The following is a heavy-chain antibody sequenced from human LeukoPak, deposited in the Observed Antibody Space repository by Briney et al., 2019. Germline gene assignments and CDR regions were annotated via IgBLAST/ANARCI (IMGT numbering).Heavy chain of an antibody. J-gene: IGHJ4*02. Sequence: GGSLRLSCAASGFTFDDYAMHWVRQAPGKGLEWVSGISWNSGSIGYADSVKGRLTISRDNAKNSLYLQMNSLRAEDTAVYYCARHLNYYLDYWRQGTLLTVSS. CDR2: ISWNSGSI. CDR3: ARHLNYYLDY. CDR1: GFTFDDYA. D-gene: IGHD3-10*01. V-gene: IGHV3-9*01.